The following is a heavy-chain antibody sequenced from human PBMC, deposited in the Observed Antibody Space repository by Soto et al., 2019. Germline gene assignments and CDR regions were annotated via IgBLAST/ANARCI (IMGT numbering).Heavy chain of an antibody. J-gene: IGHJ6*02. V-gene: IGHV1-69*01. CDR3: ARRSSSGWPKPYYYYCGMDV. CDR2: IIPIFGTA. D-gene: IGHD6-19*01. CDR1: GGTFSSYA. Sequence: QVQLVQSGAEVKKPGSSVKVSCKASGGTFSSYAISWVRQAPGQGLEWMGGIIPIFGTANYAQKFQGRVTITADESTSTAYMELSSLRSEDTAVYYCARRSSSGWPKPYYYYCGMDVWGQGTTVTVSS.